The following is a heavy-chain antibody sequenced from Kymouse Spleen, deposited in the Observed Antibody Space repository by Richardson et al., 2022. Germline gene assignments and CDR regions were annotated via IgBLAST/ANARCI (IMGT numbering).Heavy chain of an antibody. D-gene: IGHD4-11,IGHD4-11*01. CDR1: GGSFSGYY. Sequence: QVQLQQWGAGLLKPSETLSLTCAVYGGSFSGYYWSWIRQPPGKGLEWIGEINHSGSTNYNPSLKSRVTISVDTSKNQFSLKLSSVTAADTAVYYCARGDYSNYSTTDYGMDVWGQGTTVTVSS. CDR3: ARGDYSNYSTTDYGMDV. V-gene: IGHV4-34*01. J-gene: IGHJ6*02. CDR2: INHSGST.